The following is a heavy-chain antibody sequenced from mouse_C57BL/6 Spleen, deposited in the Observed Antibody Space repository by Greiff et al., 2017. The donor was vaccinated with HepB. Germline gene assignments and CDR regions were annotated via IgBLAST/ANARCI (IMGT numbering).Heavy chain of an antibody. D-gene: IGHD1-1*01. CDR1: GFTFSSYA. Sequence: EVKLVESGGGLVKPGGSLKLSCAASGFTFSSYAMSWVRQTPEKMLEWVANISDGGSYTYYPDNVKGRFTISRDNAKNNLYLQMSHLKSEDTAMYYCARAVSYYYGSSYGFAYWGQGTLVTVSA. CDR3: ARAVSYYYGSSYGFAY. J-gene: IGHJ3*01. CDR2: ISDGGSYT. V-gene: IGHV5-4*03.